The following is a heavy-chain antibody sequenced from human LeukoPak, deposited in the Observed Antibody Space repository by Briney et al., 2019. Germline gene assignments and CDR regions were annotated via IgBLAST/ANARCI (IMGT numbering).Heavy chain of an antibody. J-gene: IGHJ4*02. Sequence: GESLKISCKGSGYSLTSYWIGWVRQMPGKGLEWMGIIYPGDSDTRYSPSFQGQVTISADKSISTAYLQWSSLKASDTAMYYCARIRLYRGTHPDYWGQGTLVTVSS. D-gene: IGHD1-14*01. V-gene: IGHV5-51*01. CDR3: ARIRLYRGTHPDY. CDR2: IYPGDSDT. CDR1: GYSLTSYW.